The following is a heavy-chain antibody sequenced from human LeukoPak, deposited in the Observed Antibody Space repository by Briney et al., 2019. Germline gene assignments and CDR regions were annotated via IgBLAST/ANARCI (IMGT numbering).Heavy chain of an antibody. Sequence: GGSLSLSCAASGFIFSTYAMGCVRQAPGKGLEWVSTISGSRGGTYYADSVKGRFTISRDNSKNTLDLQMNSLRAEDTAVYYCAKRYSNSWYAAWDYWGQGTQVTVS. J-gene: IGHJ4*02. CDR1: GFIFSTYA. V-gene: IGHV3-23*01. CDR3: AKRYSNSWYAAWDY. D-gene: IGHD6-13*01. CDR2: ISGSRGGT.